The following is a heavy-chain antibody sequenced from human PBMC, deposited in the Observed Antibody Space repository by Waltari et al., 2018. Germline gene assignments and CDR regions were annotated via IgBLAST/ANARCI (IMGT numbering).Heavy chain of an antibody. CDR3: ARDFADYGGAYSTFDI. D-gene: IGHD4-17*01. CDR1: GFTVSSNY. CDR2: IYSGGST. V-gene: IGHV3-53*01. J-gene: IGHJ3*02. Sequence: EVQLVESGGGLIQPGGSLRLSCAASGFTVSSNYMSWVRQAPGKGLEGVSVIYSGGSTYYPDSVKGRFTISRDNSKNTLYLQMNSLRAEDTAVYYCARDFADYGGAYSTFDIWGQGTMVTVSS.